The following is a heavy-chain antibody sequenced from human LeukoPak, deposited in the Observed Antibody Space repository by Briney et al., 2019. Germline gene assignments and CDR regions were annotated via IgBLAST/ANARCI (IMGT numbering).Heavy chain of an antibody. V-gene: IGHV3-23*01. CDR2: VTGTGSST. D-gene: IGHD1/OR15-1a*01. CDR3: AKGGTADLAYIDY. Sequence: GGSLRLSCAASGFTFSSYAMSWVRQAPGEGLEWVSIVTGTGSSTNYADSVRGRFTISRDNSKNTLYLQMNSLRAEDTATYYCAKGGTADLAYIDYWGQGALVTVSS. CDR1: GFTFSSYA. J-gene: IGHJ4*02.